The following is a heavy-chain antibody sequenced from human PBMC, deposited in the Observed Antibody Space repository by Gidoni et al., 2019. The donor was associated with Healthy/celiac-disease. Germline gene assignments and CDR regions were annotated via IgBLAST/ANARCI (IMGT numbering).Heavy chain of an antibody. V-gene: IGHV4-61*02. D-gene: IGHD3-22*01. CDR3: ARDLRDYYDSAGADWFDP. J-gene: IGHJ5*02. CDR2: IYTSGST. CDR1: GGSISSGSSH. Sequence: QVQLQESGPGLVKPSQTLSLTCTVSGGSISSGSSHWSWIRQPAGKGLEWIGRIYTSGSTNYNPSLKSRVTISVDTSKNQFSLKLSSVTAADTAVYYCARDLRDYYDSAGADWFDPWGQGTLVTVSS.